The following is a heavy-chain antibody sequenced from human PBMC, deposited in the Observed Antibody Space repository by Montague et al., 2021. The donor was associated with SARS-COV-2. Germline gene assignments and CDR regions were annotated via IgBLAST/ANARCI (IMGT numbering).Heavy chain of an antibody. CDR3: ARHGTSRIPMIVVVIGYFDY. V-gene: IGHV4-39*01. J-gene: IGHJ4*02. D-gene: IGHD3-22*01. Sequence: SETLSLTCSVSGGPISGYSYYWGWICQPQGKGLVWIGCNYYSGSTYYNPYRKIRVTISEDTSKNPFSLKLSTVTAADTAVYYCARHGTSRIPMIVVVIGYFDYWGQGTLVTVSS. CDR2: NYYSGST. CDR1: GGPISGYSYY.